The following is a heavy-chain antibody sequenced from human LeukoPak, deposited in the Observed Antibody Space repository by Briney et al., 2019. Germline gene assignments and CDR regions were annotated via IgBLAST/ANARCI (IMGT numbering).Heavy chain of an antibody. Sequence: SETLSLTCTVSGGSISSGSYYWSWIRQPAGKGLEWIGRVYTSGSTNYNPYLKSRVTISVDTSKNQFSLKLSSVTAADTAVYYCAREKVQLERHVLGGLDYWGQGTLVTVSS. CDR2: VYTSGST. V-gene: IGHV4-61*02. J-gene: IGHJ4*02. CDR3: AREKVQLERHVLGGLDY. CDR1: GGSISSGSYY. D-gene: IGHD1-1*01.